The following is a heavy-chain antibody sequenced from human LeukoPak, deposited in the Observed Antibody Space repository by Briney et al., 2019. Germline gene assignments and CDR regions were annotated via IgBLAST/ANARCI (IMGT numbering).Heavy chain of an antibody. D-gene: IGHD3-22*01. CDR1: GFTFDDYA. CDR3: AKVHYDSSGYCFYH. Sequence: GRSLRLSCAASGFTFDDYAMHWVRQAPGKGLEWVSGISWNSGSIGYADSVKGRFTISRDNAKNSLYLQMNSLRAEDTALYYCAKVHYDSSGYCFYHWGQGTLVTVSS. CDR2: ISWNSGSI. J-gene: IGHJ4*02. V-gene: IGHV3-9*01.